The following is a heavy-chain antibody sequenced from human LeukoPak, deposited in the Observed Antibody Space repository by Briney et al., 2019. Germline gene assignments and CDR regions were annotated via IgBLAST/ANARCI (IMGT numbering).Heavy chain of an antibody. CDR3: ARAIAVSPWYFDL. CDR2: IRSSSSDI. D-gene: IGHD6-19*01. V-gene: IGHV3-11*03. J-gene: IGHJ2*01. Sequence: GGSLRLSCAASGFTFSDYHMSWIRQAPGQGLEWVSYIRSSSSDINYADSVRGRFTISRDNAKNSLYLQMNSLRAEDTAVYYCARAIAVSPWYFDLWGRGTLVTVSS. CDR1: GFTFSDYH.